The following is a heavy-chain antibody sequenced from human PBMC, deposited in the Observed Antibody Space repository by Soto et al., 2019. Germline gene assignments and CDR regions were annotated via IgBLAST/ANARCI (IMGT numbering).Heavy chain of an antibody. CDR3: ASTGDSWINWFDP. V-gene: IGHV4-59*01. CDR1: GDSISSYY. CDR2: VYYSGSV. J-gene: IGHJ5*02. D-gene: IGHD4-4*01. Sequence: SETLSLTCTVSGDSISSYYWSWIRQPPGKGLEWIGFVYYSGSVNYNPSLKSRVTLSVDTSKNQLSLRLSSVTAADTAVYYCASTGDSWINWFDPWGQGTLVTVSS.